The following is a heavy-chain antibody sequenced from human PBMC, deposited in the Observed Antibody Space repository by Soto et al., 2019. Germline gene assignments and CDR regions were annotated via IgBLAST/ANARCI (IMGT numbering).Heavy chain of an antibody. D-gene: IGHD3-22*01. V-gene: IGHV4-4*02. Sequence: SETLSLTCAVSGGSISSSNWWSWVRQPPGKGLEWIGEIYHSGSTNYNPSLKSRVTISVDKSKNQFSLKLSSVTAADTAVYYCARAYDSSGYYFYRGYYFDYWGQGTLVTVSS. CDR1: GGSISSSNW. CDR3: ARAYDSSGYYFYRGYYFDY. CDR2: IYHSGST. J-gene: IGHJ4*02.